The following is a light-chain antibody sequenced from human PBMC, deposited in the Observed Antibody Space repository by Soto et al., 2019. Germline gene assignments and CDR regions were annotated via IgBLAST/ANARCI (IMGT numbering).Light chain of an antibody. Sequence: EIVMTQSPATLSLSPGERATLSCRASQSVSSNLAWYQQKPGQAPRLLIYGASTRATGIPARFSGSGSGTEFTLTISSRQSEDFAVYFCQQYNTGPLFGQGTKVEIK. V-gene: IGKV3D-15*01. J-gene: IGKJ1*01. CDR2: GAS. CDR1: QSVSSN. CDR3: QQYNTGPL.